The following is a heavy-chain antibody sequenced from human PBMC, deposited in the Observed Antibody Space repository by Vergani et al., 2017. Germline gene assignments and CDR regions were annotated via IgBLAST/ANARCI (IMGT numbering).Heavy chain of an antibody. CDR2: INAGNGNT. V-gene: IGHV1-3*01. J-gene: IGHJ6*02. CDR1: GSTFTSYA. CDR3: ARDHKFGLYGAGSYYYYDYGMDV. Sequence: QVQLVQSGAEVKKPGASVKVSCKASGSTFTSYALHWVRQAPGQSLEWMGWINAGNGNTKYSQKFQGRITMTTDTSTSTAYMKLRSLRSDDTAVYYCARDHKFGLYGAGSYYYYDYGMDVWGQGTTVTVSS. D-gene: IGHD3-10*01.